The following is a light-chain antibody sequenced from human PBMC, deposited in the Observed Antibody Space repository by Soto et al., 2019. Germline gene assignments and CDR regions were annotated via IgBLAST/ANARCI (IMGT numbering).Light chain of an antibody. V-gene: IGKV3-15*01. CDR1: QGVSRK. CDR2: GAS. J-gene: IGKJ4*01. CDR3: QQYNNWTLT. Sequence: DRVMTQSPATLSGAPGERVTFSCGASQGVSRKLAWYQNKPGQAPRLLISGASTGATGIPARFSGSGSGTELTITISSMQSEDFEVYYCQQYNNWTLTFGGGTKVDIK.